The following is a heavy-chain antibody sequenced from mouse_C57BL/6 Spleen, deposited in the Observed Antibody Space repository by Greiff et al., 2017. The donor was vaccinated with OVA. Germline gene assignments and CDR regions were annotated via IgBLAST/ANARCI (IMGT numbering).Heavy chain of an antibody. CDR1: GYAFSSSW. CDR3: ARTVVAPYAMDY. J-gene: IGHJ4*01. D-gene: IGHD1-1*01. Sequence: VKLMESGPELVKPGASVKISCKASGYAFSSSWMNWVKQRPGKGLEWIGRIYPGDGDTNYNGKFKGKATLTADKSSSTAYMQLSSLTSEDSAVYFCARTVVAPYAMDYWGQGTSVTVSS. V-gene: IGHV1-82*01. CDR2: IYPGDGDT.